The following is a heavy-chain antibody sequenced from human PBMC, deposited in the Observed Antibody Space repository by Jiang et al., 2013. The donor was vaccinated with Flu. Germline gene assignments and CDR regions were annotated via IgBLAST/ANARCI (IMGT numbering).Heavy chain of an antibody. Sequence: LVKPSETLSLTCTVSGGSISSSSYYWGWIRQPPGKGLEWIGSIYYSGSTYYNPSLKSRVTISVDTSKNQFSLKLSSVTAADTAVYYCARHERRMVRGVISWFDPWGQGTLVTVSS. J-gene: IGHJ5*02. V-gene: IGHV4-39*01. D-gene: IGHD3-10*01. CDR1: GGSISSSSYY. CDR3: ARHERRMVRGVISWFDP. CDR2: IYYSGST.